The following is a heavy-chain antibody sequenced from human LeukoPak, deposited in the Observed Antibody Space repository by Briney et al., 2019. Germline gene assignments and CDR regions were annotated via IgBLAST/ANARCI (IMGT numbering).Heavy chain of an antibody. CDR1: GGTFSSYA. V-gene: IGHV1-69*06. D-gene: IGHD4-17*01. J-gene: IGHJ5*02. CDR3: AGKGVYGDYNWFDP. Sequence: ASVKVSCKASGGTFSSYAISWVRQAPGQGLEWMGGIIPIFGTANYAQKFQGRVTITADKSTSTAYMELSSLRSEDTAAYYCAGKGVYGDYNWFDPWGQGTLVTVSS. CDR2: IIPIFGTA.